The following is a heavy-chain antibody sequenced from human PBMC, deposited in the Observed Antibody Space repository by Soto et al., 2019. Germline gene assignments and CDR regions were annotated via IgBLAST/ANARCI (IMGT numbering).Heavy chain of an antibody. CDR3: AKVSTIHTFGTLDP. CDR1: GFTFDDYG. V-gene: IGHV3-9*01. CDR2: ISWNSGSI. D-gene: IGHD3-9*01. Sequence: EVQLVESGGGLVQPGRSVRLSCAASGFTFDDYGMHWVRQAPGKGLEWVSGISWNSGSIGYADSVKGRFIISIDNAKNSLYLQMNNLRPEDTAFYFCAKVSTIHTFGTLDPWGQGTLVTVSS. J-gene: IGHJ5*02.